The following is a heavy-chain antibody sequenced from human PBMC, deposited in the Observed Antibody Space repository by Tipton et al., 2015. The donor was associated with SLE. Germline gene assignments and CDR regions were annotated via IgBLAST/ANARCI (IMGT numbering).Heavy chain of an antibody. V-gene: IGHV4-34*01. CDR1: GESFGGYY. J-gene: IGHJ4*02. Sequence: TLSLTCSIYGESFGGYYWSWIRQPPGKGLEWIGEINHGGSTNYNPSLKSRVTISVDTSKNQFSLKLSSVTVADTAVYYCAKDYNYDNADYNWGQGKLVIVSS. CDR3: AKDYNYDNADYN. CDR2: INHGGST. D-gene: IGHD4-17*01.